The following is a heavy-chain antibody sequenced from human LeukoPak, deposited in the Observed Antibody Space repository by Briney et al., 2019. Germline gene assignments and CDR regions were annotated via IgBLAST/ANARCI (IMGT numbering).Heavy chain of an antibody. CDR3: AKGELAAQKGY. CDR2: ISGNGGST. V-gene: IGHV3-23*01. Sequence: GGSLRLSCAASGFTFSRYAMSWVRQAPGKGLEWASAISGNGGSTYYADSVKRRFTISRDNSKTTLYLQMNSWGAEDTAVYYCAKGELAAQKGYWGQGTLVTVSS. D-gene: IGHD1-7*01. CDR1: GFTFSRYA. J-gene: IGHJ4*02.